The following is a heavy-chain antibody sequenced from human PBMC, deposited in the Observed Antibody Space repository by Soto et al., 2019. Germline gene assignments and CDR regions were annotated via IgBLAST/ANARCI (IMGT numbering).Heavy chain of an antibody. Sequence: PSETLSLTCTVSGDSVSSTVYYWGWIRQPPGKGLQWIGRILRGRNTRYSPSLESRVTISVDTSNNHFSLKLSSVAASDTAVYYCSRHFQAAGGHSCDWGQGILVTVSS. V-gene: IGHV4-39*01. J-gene: IGHJ1*01. CDR1: GDSVSSTVYY. CDR2: ILRGRNT. CDR3: SRHFQAAGGHSCD. D-gene: IGHD6-13*01.